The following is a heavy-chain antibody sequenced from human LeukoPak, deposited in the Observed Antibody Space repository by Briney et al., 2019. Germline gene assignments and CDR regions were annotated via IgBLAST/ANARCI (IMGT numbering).Heavy chain of an antibody. J-gene: IGHJ5*02. D-gene: IGHD3-10*01. CDR2: ISYTGST. V-gene: IGHV4-59*01. CDR1: GGSISPYF. CDR3: ARDDYRGVSNFDP. Sequence: SETLSLTCTVSGGSISPYFWSWIRQPPGKGLEWIGYISYTGSTNYNPSLKSRVTISVDTSKNQFSLQLTSVTAADTAVYYCARDDYRGVSNFDPWGQGTLVTVSS.